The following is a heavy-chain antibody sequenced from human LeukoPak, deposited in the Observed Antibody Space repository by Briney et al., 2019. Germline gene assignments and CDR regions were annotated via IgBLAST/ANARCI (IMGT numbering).Heavy chain of an antibody. V-gene: IGHV4-59*01. CDR1: GGSISTYY. D-gene: IGHD3-3*01. J-gene: IGHJ3*02. Sequence: SETLSLTCTVSGGSISTYYWSWIRQPPGKGLGWIGYISFAGTTNYNTSLKSRVTIPVDTSKNQFSLSLSSVTAADTAVYYCARDEGYYALPHAFDTWGGGTRVTVSS. CDR3: ARDEGYYALPHAFDT. CDR2: ISFAGTT.